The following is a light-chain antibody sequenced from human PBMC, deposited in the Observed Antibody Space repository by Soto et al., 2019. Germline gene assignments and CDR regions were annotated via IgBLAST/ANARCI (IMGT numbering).Light chain of an antibody. Sequence: EIVFTQPPGTLSLSPGERATLSCRASQSVSSSYLAWYQQKPGQPPRLLIYGASSRATGIPDRFSGSGSGTDFTLTISRLEPEDFAVFYCQHYDSLPITFG. V-gene: IGKV3-20*01. CDR1: QSVSSSY. CDR3: QHYDSLPIT. CDR2: GAS. J-gene: IGKJ5*01.